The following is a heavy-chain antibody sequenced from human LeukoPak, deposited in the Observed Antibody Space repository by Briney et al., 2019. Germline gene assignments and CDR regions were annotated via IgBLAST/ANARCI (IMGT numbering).Heavy chain of an antibody. CDR1: GGSISSSDFN. CDR2: ISYSGST. V-gene: IGHV4-39*01. J-gene: IGHJ4*02. D-gene: IGHD6-25*01. CDR3: ARLDKGIKAAHFDY. Sequence: PSETLSLTCTVSGGSISSSDFNWGWIRQPPGKGLEWIGVISYSGSTYSNPSLKSRVTISVDTSKSHFSLKLSSVTAADTAIYYCARLDKGIKAAHFDYWGQGTLVTVSS.